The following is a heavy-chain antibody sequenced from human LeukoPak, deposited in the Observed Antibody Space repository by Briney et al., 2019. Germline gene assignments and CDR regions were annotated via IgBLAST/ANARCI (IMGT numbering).Heavy chain of an antibody. D-gene: IGHD3-3*01. J-gene: IGHJ4*02. CDR1: GYTFTGYY. CDR2: INPNSGGT. Sequence: ASVKVSCKASGYTFTGYYMHWVRQAPGQGLEWMGWINPNSGGTNYAQKFQGRVTMTRDTSISTAYMELSRLRSDDTAVYYCARDPTTIFGVVIHPLDFWGQGTLVTVSS. V-gene: IGHV1-2*02. CDR3: ARDPTTIFGVVIHPLDF.